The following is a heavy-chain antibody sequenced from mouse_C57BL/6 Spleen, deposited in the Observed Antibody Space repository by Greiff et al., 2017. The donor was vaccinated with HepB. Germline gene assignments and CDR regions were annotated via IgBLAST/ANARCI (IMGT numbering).Heavy chain of an antibody. Sequence: QVQLTESGPGLVQPSQSLSITCTVSGFSLTSYGVHWVRQSPGKGLEWLGVIWRGGSTDYNAAFMSRLSITKDNSKSQVFFKMNSLQADDTAIYYCAKTDYGSSGAMDYWGQGTSVTVSS. V-gene: IGHV2-5*01. CDR3: AKTDYGSSGAMDY. CDR1: GFSLTSYG. D-gene: IGHD1-1*01. J-gene: IGHJ4*01. CDR2: IWRGGST.